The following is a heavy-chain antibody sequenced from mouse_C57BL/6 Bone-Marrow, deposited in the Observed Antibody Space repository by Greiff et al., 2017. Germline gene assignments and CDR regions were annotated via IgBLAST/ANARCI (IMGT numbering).Heavy chain of an antibody. Sequence: VQLQQPGAELVKPGASVKLSCKASGYTFTSYCMHWVKQRPGQGLEWIGMIHPNSGSTNYNETFKSKATLTVDTSSSTAYMQLSSLASEDSTVYYWSRTDDYDGHYYANDDWGQGTSVTVSA. CDR1: GYTFTSYC. CDR2: IHPNSGST. D-gene: IGHD2-4*01. V-gene: IGHV1-64*01. J-gene: IGHJ4*01. CDR3: SRTDDYDGHYYANDD.